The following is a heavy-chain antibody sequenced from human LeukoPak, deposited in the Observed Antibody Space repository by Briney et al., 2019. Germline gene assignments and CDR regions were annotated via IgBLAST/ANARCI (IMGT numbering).Heavy chain of an antibody. CDR2: ISGSGDTT. CDR3: AKDYGSAWSRLFY. D-gene: IGHD6-19*01. Sequence: GGSLRLSCAASGFTFSSYAMSWVRQAPGKGLEWVSAISGSGDTTYYADSVKGRFSISRDNSKNTLSLQMHTLRAEDTAVYFCAKDYGSAWSRLFYWGQGTLVTVSS. J-gene: IGHJ4*02. CDR1: GFTFSSYA. V-gene: IGHV3-23*01.